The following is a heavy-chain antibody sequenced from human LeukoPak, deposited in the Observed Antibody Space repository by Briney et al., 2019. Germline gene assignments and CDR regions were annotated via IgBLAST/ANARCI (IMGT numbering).Heavy chain of an antibody. Sequence: GGSLRLSCAASRFTFTYAWLIWVRQAPGKGLEWVGRIKSKTDGGTTDYAAPVKGRFTISRDDSKNTLYLQMNSLKTEDTAVYYCTTEYYYDSSGYYYKGYWGQGTLVTVSS. CDR1: RFTFTYAW. V-gene: IGHV3-15*01. CDR3: TTEYYYDSSGYYYKGY. D-gene: IGHD3-22*01. J-gene: IGHJ4*02. CDR2: IKSKTDGGTT.